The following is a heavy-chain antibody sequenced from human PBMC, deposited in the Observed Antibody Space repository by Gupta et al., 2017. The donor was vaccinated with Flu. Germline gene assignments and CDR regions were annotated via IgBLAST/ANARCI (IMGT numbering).Heavy chain of an antibody. CDR2: ST. J-gene: IGHJ4*02. Sequence: STNSNPSLKSRVTISVDASKNQISLKLTSVTAADTAVYYCARSRLDCSNDVCYTQFDYWGQGTLVTVSS. V-gene: IGHV4-59*01. CDR3: ARSRLDCSNDVCYTQFDY. D-gene: IGHD2-8*01.